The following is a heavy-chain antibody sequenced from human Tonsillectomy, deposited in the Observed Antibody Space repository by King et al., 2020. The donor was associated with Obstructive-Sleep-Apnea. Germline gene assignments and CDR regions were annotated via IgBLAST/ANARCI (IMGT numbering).Heavy chain of an antibody. CDR1: GFTFSSYW. Sequence: VQLVESGGGLVQPGGSLRLSCAASGFTFSSYWMTWVRQAPGKGLEWVANIKQDGSERYYVDSVKGRFTISRDNAKNSLYLQINSLRADDTAVFYCARALVWGSYPNDAFDIWGQGKWSPSLQ. J-gene: IGHJ3*02. V-gene: IGHV3-7*01. CDR2: IKQDGSER. D-gene: IGHD3-16*02. CDR3: ARALVWGSYPNDAFDI.